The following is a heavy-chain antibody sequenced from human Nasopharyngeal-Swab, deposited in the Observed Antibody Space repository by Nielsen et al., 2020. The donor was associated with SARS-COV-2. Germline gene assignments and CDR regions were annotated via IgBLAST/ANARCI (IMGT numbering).Heavy chain of an antibody. J-gene: IGHJ4*02. D-gene: IGHD2-15*01. CDR1: GGSFSSSSYY. CDR3: ARHLRDGVVVAAPYYFDY. V-gene: IGHV4-39*01. CDR2: IYYSGST. Sequence: SETLSLTCTVSGGSFSSSSYYWGWILQPPGKGLEWIGSIYYSGSTYYNPSLKSRVTISVDTSKNQFSLKLSSVSAADTAVYYCARHLRDGVVVAAPYYFDYWGQGTLVTVSS.